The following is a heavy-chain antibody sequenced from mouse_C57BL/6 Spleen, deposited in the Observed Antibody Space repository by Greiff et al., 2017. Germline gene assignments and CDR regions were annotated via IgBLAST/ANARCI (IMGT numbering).Heavy chain of an antibody. Sequence: DVHLVESGEGLVKPGGSLKLSCAASGFTFSSYAMSWVRQTPEKRLEWVAYISSGGDYIYYADTVKGRFTISRDNARNTLYLQMSSLKSEDTAMYYCTRGTTGYYFDYWSQGTTLTVSS. D-gene: IGHD1-1*01. CDR2: ISSGGDYI. CDR3: TRGTTGYYFDY. J-gene: IGHJ2*01. V-gene: IGHV5-9-1*02. CDR1: GFTFSSYA.